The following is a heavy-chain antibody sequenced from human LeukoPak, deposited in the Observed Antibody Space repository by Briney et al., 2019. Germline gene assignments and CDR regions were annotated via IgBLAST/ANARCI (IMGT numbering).Heavy chain of an antibody. CDR2: IIPIFGTA. Sequence: ASVKVSCKASGGTFRSYAISWVRQAPGQGLEWMGGIIPIFGTANYAQKFQGRVTITTDESTSTAYMELSSLRSEDTAVYYCARVVRGWSTFDYWGQGTLVTVSS. V-gene: IGHV1-69*05. CDR3: ARVVRGWSTFDY. CDR1: GGTFRSYA. J-gene: IGHJ4*02. D-gene: IGHD6-19*01.